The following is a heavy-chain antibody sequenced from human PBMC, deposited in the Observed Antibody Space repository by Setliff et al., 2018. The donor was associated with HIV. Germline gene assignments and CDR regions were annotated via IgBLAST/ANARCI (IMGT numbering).Heavy chain of an antibody. CDR2: IYYNGGT. CDR1: GGSISSHY. D-gene: IGHD2-15*01. V-gene: IGHV4-59*11. CDR3: ARGPVVGFDS. J-gene: IGHJ4*02. Sequence: PSETLSLTCTVSGGSISSHYWSWIRQPPGKGLEWIGLIYYNGGTNYNSSLESRVTISVDRSKNQFSLKLRSVTVADTAVYFCARGPVVGFDSWGQGTLVTVSS.